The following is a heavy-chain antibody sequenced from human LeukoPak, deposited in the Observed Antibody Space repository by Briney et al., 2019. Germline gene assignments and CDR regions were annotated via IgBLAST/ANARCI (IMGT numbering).Heavy chain of an antibody. CDR3: ARVEDYDILTGQPVYYFDY. CDR1: GGSISSYY. V-gene: IGHV4-59*01. CDR2: IYYSGST. D-gene: IGHD3-9*01. J-gene: IGHJ4*02. Sequence: PSETLSLTCTVSGGSISSYYWSGIRRPPGKGLEWIGYIYYSGSTNYNPSLKSRVTISVDTSKNQFSLKLSSVTAADTAVYYCARVEDYDILTGQPVYYFDYWGQGTLVTVSS.